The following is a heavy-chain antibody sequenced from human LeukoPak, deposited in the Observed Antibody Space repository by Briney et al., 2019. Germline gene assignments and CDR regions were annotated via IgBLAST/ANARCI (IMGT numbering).Heavy chain of an antibody. CDR2: IKQDGSEK. J-gene: IGHJ4*02. Sequence: GGSLRLSCAASGLTFSSYWMSWVRQAPGKGLEWVANIKQDGSEKYYVDSVKGRFTISRDNAKNSLYLQMNSLRAEDTAVYYCARGDYYEVDYWGQGTLVTVSS. CDR3: ARGDYYEVDY. V-gene: IGHV3-7*01. CDR1: GLTFSSYW. D-gene: IGHD3-22*01.